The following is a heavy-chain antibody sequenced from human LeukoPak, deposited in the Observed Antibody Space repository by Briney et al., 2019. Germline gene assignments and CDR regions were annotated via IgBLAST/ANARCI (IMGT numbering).Heavy chain of an antibody. J-gene: IGHJ4*02. Sequence: PSETLSLTCTVSGGSITSSYWSWLRQPPGKGLQWIGYFYYSGATNYNPSLKSRVTISVDTSKTQLSLKMTSMTAADTAVYYCARSNARDGYNFGYWGQGTLVTVSS. D-gene: IGHD5-24*01. CDR2: FYYSGAT. CDR3: ARSNARDGYNFGY. CDR1: GGSITSSY. V-gene: IGHV4-59*08.